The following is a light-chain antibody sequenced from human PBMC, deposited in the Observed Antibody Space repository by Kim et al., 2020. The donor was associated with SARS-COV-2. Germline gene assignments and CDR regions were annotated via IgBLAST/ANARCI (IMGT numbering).Light chain of an antibody. CDR2: GAS. V-gene: IGKV3-20*01. CDR1: RSVSNNH. J-gene: IGKJ1*01. Sequence: EIVLTQSPGTLSLSPGERATLSCRASRSVSNNHLAWFQQKLGQAPRLLISGASNRANCIPDRFSGSGSGTDFTLTISRLEPEDLAVYYCQQYASSPRTFGQGTKVDIK. CDR3: QQYASSPRT.